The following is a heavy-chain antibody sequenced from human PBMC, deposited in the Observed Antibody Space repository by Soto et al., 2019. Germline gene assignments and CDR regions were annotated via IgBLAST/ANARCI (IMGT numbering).Heavy chain of an antibody. Sequence: QEQLVESGGGVVRPGKSLRLSCEASGFNFTYNAMHWVRQAPGKGLEWVAVISFNGRKKFYARSVKGRFTISRDNSKNTLYLQINNLRPGDTAVYYCARDWLRRDDILTPAWNFNLWGQGPLVT. D-gene: IGHD3-9*01. CDR2: ISFNGRKK. J-gene: IGHJ4*01. V-gene: IGHV3-30*04. CDR1: GFNFTYNA. CDR3: ARDWLRRDDILTPAWNFNL.